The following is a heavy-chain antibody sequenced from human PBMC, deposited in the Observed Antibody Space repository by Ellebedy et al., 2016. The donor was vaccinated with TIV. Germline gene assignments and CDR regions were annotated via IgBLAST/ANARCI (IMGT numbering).Heavy chain of an antibody. CDR1: GFTFDDYA. V-gene: IGHV3-9*01. J-gene: IGHJ4*02. Sequence: GGSLRLSCAASGFTFDDYAMHWVRQAPGKGLEWVSGISWNSGSIGYADSVKGRFTISRDNAKNSLYLQMNSLRAEDTALYYCAKDGYGSGSYWFLNRGSWGDYFDYWGQGTLVTVFS. D-gene: IGHD3-10*01. CDR2: ISWNSGSI. CDR3: AKDGYGSGSYWFLNRGSWGDYFDY.